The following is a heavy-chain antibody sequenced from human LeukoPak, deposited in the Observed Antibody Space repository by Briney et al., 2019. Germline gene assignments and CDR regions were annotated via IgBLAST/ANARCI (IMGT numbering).Heavy chain of an antibody. CDR1: GGSISSSSYH. V-gene: IGHV4-39*02. Sequence: SETLSLTCTVSGGSISSSSYHWGWIRQPPGKGLEWIGSIYYSGSTYYNPSLKSRVTISVDTSKNQFSLKLSSVTAADTAVYYCAREGTIGTPNWFDPWGQGTLVTVSS. CDR2: IYYSGST. CDR3: AREGTIGTPNWFDP. D-gene: IGHD1-1*01. J-gene: IGHJ5*02.